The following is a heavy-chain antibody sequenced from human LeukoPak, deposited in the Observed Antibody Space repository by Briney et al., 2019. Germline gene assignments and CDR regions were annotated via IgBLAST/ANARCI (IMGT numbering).Heavy chain of an antibody. Sequence: PGGSLRLSCAASGFTFSSYSMNWVRQAPGKGLEWVSSISSSSSYIYYADSVKGRFTISRDNAKNSLYLQMNSLRAEDTAVYYCARDASLGRISSRWADYWGQGTLVTVSS. CDR1: GFTFSSYS. D-gene: IGHD6-13*01. V-gene: IGHV3-21*01. CDR3: ARDASLGRISSRWADY. CDR2: ISSSSSYI. J-gene: IGHJ4*02.